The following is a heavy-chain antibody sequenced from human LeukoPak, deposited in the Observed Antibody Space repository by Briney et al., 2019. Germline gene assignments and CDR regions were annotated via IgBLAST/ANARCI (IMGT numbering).Heavy chain of an antibody. CDR2: ISSSSSYI. CDR3: ARDFGSSLRFLEWFQFDY. D-gene: IGHD3-3*01. V-gene: IGHV3-21*01. J-gene: IGHJ4*02. Sequence: GGSLRLSCAASGFIFSNYWMHWVRQAPGKGLEWVSSISSSSSYIYYADSVKGRFTISRDNAKNSLYLQMNSLRAEDTAVYYCARDFGSSLRFLEWFQFDYWGQGTLVTVSS. CDR1: GFIFSNYW.